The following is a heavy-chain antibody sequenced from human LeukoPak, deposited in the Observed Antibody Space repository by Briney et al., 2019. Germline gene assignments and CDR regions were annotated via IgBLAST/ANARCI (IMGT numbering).Heavy chain of an antibody. CDR1: GYTFTSYD. Sequence: ASVKVSCKASGYTFTSYDINWVRQATGQGLEWMGWMNPNSGNTGYAQKFQGRVTITADKSTSTAYMELSSLRSEDTAVYYCARAFIVATLGAFDIWGQGTMVTVSS. J-gene: IGHJ3*02. D-gene: IGHD5-12*01. V-gene: IGHV1-8*01. CDR2: MNPNSGNT. CDR3: ARAFIVATLGAFDI.